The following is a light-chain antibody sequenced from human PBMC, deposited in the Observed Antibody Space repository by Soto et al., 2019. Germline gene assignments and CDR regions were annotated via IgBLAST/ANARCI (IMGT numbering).Light chain of an antibody. Sequence: DIQMTQSPSSLSASVGDRVTITCRASQDISVYLAWYQQKPGKVPKLLIYSASTLQSGVPSRFSGSGSGTDFTLTISSLQPEDVATYYCQKVNTAPLTFHRATRLE. V-gene: IGKV1-27*01. CDR1: QDISVY. CDR3: QKVNTAPLT. CDR2: SAS. J-gene: IGKJ5*01.